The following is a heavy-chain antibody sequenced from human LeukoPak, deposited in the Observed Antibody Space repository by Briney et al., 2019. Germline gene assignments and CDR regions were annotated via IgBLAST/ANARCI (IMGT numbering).Heavy chain of an antibody. J-gene: IGHJ4*02. Sequence: GGSLRLSCAASGFTFSSYSMNWVRQAPGKGLEWVSSISSSSSYIYYADSVKGRFTISRDNAKHSLYLQMNSLRAEDTAVYYCARLAPGRELLQLDYWGQGTLVTVSS. V-gene: IGHV3-21*01. CDR3: ARLAPGRELLQLDY. CDR2: ISSSSSYI. CDR1: GFTFSSYS. D-gene: IGHD1-26*01.